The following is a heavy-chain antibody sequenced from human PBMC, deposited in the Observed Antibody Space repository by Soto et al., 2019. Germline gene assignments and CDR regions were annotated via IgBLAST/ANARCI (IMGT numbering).Heavy chain of an antibody. CDR2: IIPILGIA. D-gene: IGHD2-2*01. J-gene: IGHJ4*02. Sequence: QVQLVQSGAEVKKPGSSVKVSCKASGGTFSSYTISWVRQAPGQGLEWMGRIIPILGIANYAPKFQGRVTITANKATSTAYMELSSLRSEDTAVYYCARDRPETGEFDYWGQGTLVTVSS. CDR3: ARDRPETGEFDY. CDR1: GGTFSSYT. V-gene: IGHV1-69*08.